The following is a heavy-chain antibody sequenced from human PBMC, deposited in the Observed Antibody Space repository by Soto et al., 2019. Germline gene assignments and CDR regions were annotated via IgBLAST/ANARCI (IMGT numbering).Heavy chain of an antibody. J-gene: IGHJ4*02. Sequence: EMQLLEPGGGLEQPGGSPRLSCAASGFTFSYYAMSWVRQAPGKGLEWVSGISGGGDNTYYADSVRGRFTISRDNSKNTLYLQMNSLTAEDTAVYFCAKDLLMITFGGVIAHFDCWGQGTLVTVSS. CDR1: GFTFSYYA. CDR2: ISGGGDNT. D-gene: IGHD3-16*02. CDR3: AKDLLMITFGGVIAHFDC. V-gene: IGHV3-23*01.